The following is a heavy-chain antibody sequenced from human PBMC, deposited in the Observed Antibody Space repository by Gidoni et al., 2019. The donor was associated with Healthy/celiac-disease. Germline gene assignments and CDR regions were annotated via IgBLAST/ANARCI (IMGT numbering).Heavy chain of an antibody. CDR1: GFTFGSYA. J-gene: IGHJ6*02. Sequence: QVQLVESGGGVVQPGRSLRLSGAASGFTFGSYAMPWVRQAPGKGLAWVAVISYDGSNKYYAASVKGRFTISRDNSKNTLYLQMNSLRAEDTAVYYCAREGAVAGSYYYYGMDVWGQGTTVTVSS. D-gene: IGHD6-19*01. CDR2: ISYDGSNK. V-gene: IGHV3-30*04. CDR3: AREGAVAGSYYYYGMDV.